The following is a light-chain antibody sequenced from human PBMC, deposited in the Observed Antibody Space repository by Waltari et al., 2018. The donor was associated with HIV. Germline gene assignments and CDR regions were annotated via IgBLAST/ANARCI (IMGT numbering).Light chain of an antibody. Sequence: QSALTQPRSVSGSPGPSVTISCTGTSSDIGHFDSFSWYQQYPGKAPKVIIYEVSQRPSGVPDRFTASKSGITASLTISGLQDEDEADYYCCSYAGTYTYVFGTGTTVTVL. CDR1: SSDIGHFDS. CDR3: CSYAGTYTYV. CDR2: EVS. J-gene: IGLJ1*01. V-gene: IGLV2-11*01.